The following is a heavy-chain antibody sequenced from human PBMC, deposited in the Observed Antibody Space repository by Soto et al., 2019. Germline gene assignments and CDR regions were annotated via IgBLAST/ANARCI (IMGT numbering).Heavy chain of an antibody. CDR2: ISGSGGST. CDR3: AKXQKYPKYRDYSSSDFDY. Sequence: GGSLRLSCAASGFTFSSYAMSWVRQAPGKGLEWVSAISGSGGSTYYADSVKGRFTISRDNSKNTLYLQMNSLRAEDTAVYYCAKXQKYPKYRDYSSSDFDYWGQGTLVTVSS. CDR1: GFTFSSYA. J-gene: IGHJ4*02. D-gene: IGHD6-6*01. V-gene: IGHV3-23*01.